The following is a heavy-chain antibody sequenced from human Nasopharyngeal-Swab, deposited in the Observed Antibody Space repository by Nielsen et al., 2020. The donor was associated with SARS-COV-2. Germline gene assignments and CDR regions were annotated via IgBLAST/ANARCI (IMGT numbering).Heavy chain of an antibody. J-gene: IGHJ6*03. V-gene: IGHV3-23*01. CDR3: AKVERGAYYYMDV. CDR2: ISAGGGSS. D-gene: IGHD3-3*01. Sequence: WIRQPPGKGLKWVSGISAGGGSSFYADSVKGRFTISRDNPKNTLHLQMSSLRADDTAVYYCAKVERGAYYYMDVWGKGTTVTVSS.